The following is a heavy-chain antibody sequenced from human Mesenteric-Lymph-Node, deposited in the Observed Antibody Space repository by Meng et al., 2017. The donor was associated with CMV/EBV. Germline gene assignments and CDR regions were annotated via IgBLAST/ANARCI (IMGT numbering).Heavy chain of an antibody. CDR1: GDTFTNYY. D-gene: IGHD2-2*01. Sequence: ASVKVSCKASGDTFTNYYMHWVRQAPGQGLEWMGIINPSGGSTRYAQSFQGRVTMTRDTSTSTVYMELSSLRSDDTAVYYCAREWGGDYCSSARCNYGMDVWGQGTTVTVSS. J-gene: IGHJ6*02. CDR3: AREWGGDYCSSARCNYGMDV. CDR2: INPSGGST. V-gene: IGHV1-46*01.